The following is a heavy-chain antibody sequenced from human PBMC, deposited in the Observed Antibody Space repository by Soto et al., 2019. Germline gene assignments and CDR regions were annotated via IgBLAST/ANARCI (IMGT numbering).Heavy chain of an antibody. D-gene: IGHD3-3*01. V-gene: IGHV1-8*01. CDR1: GYTFTSYD. CDR3: AREGLGLWSGNYGMDV. CDR2: MNPNSGNT. Sequence: ASVKVSCKASGYTFTSYDINWVRQATGQGLEWMGWMNPNSGNTGYAQKFQGRVTMTRNTSISTAYMELSSLRSEDTAVYYCAREGLGLWSGNYGMDVWGQGTTVTVSS. J-gene: IGHJ6*02.